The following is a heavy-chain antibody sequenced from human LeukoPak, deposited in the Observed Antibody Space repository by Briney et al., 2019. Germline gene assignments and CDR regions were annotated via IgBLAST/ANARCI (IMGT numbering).Heavy chain of an antibody. J-gene: IGHJ1*01. Sequence: GGSLSLSCAAAGFTFSNYWMNWVRQAPGKGLVWVSRIKSDGRTNYADSVKGRFTISRDNAKNTVSLRMNSLRAEDTGVYYCARAPSEIGGYYPEYFRHWGQGTLVTVSS. CDR3: ARAPSEIGGYYPEYFRH. CDR1: GFTFSNYW. V-gene: IGHV3-74*01. D-gene: IGHD3-22*01. CDR2: IKSDGRT.